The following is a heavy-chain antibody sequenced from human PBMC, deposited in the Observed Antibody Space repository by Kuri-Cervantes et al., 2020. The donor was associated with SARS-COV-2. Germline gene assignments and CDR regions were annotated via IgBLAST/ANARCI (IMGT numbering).Heavy chain of an antibody. CDR2: IAPNSGGT. V-gene: IGHV1-2*02. CDR3: AREGIAVAGTFD. D-gene: IGHD6-19*01. Sequence: ASVKVSCKASGYTFTSYDINWVRQATGQGLEWMGWIAPNSGGTNYAQKFQGRVTMTRDTSISTAYMELSRLRSDDTAVYYCAREGIAVAGTFDWGQGTLVTVSS. CDR1: GYTFTSYD. J-gene: IGHJ4*02.